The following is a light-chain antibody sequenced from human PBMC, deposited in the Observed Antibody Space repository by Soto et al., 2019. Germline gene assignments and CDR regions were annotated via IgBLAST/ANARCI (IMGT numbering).Light chain of an antibody. J-gene: IGKJ5*01. Sequence: VLSHSPGTLYFPPWSGATLSCSGIQSVSSSYLAWYQQKPGQAPRLLIYGASSRATGIPDRFSGSGSGTDFTLTISRLEPEDFAVYYCQQYGRSPPYTFCQGTRLEIK. CDR3: QQYGRSPPYT. CDR1: QSVSSSY. CDR2: GAS. V-gene: IGKV3-20*01.